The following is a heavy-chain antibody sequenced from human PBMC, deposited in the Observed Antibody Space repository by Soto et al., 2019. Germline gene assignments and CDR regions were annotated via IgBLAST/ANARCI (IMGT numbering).Heavy chain of an antibody. V-gene: IGHV1-18*04. CDR1: GYTFTSYG. CDR3: ARDIRGIAAAGTGFDY. D-gene: IGHD6-13*01. J-gene: IGHJ4*02. Sequence: ASVKVSCKASGYTFTSYGISWVRQAPGQGLEWMGWISAYNGNTNYAQKLQGRVTMTTDTSTSTAYMELRSLRSDDTAVYYCARDIRGIAAAGTGFDYWGQGTLVTGSS. CDR2: ISAYNGNT.